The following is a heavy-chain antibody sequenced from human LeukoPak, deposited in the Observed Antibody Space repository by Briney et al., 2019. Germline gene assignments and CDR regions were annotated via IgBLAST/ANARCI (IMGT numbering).Heavy chain of an antibody. V-gene: IGHV1-18*01. J-gene: IGHJ6*02. CDR2: ISAYNGNT. D-gene: IGHD3-3*01. CDR3: AIHGRITIFGVVIKEDYYYYGMDV. Sequence: ASVKVSCKASGYTFTSYGISWVRQAPGQGLEWMGWISAYNGNTNYAQKLQGRVTMTTDTSMSTAYMELRSLRSDDTAVYYCAIHGRITIFGVVIKEDYYYYGMDVWGQGTTVTVSS. CDR1: GYTFTSYG.